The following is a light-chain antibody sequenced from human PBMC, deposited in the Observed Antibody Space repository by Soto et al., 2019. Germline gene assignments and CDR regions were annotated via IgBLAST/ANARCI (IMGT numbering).Light chain of an antibody. J-gene: IGKJ1*01. Sequence: EIVLTQSPATLSLSPGERATLSCRASESVSSYLAWYQQKPGQAPRLLIHDASNRATGIPARFSGSGSGTDFTLTISSLEPEDFAVYYCQQRGSWPRTFGQGTKVDIK. CDR1: ESVSSY. V-gene: IGKV3-11*01. CDR3: QQRGSWPRT. CDR2: DAS.